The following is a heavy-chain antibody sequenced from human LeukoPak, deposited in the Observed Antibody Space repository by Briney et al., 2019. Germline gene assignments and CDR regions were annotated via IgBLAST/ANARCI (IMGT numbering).Heavy chain of an antibody. J-gene: IGHJ2*01. V-gene: IGHV3-21*01. CDR3: AREGYGDYDGWYFDL. Sequence: GGALRLSCAASGFTFSSYSMNWVRQAPGKGVEWVSSISSSSSYIYYADSVKGRFTISRDNAKNSLYLQMNSLRAEDTAVYYCAREGYGDYDGWYFDLWGRGTLVTVSS. CDR1: GFTFSSYS. CDR2: ISSSSSYI. D-gene: IGHD4-17*01.